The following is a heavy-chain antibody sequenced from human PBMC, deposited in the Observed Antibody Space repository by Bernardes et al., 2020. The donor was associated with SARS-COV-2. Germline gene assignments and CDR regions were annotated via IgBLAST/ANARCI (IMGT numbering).Heavy chain of an antibody. J-gene: IGHJ4*02. CDR3: ATSFGGNSGAFDY. V-gene: IGHV3-21*06. Sequence: GGSLRLSCAASEFKFNTYSINWVRQAPGKGLEWVSSITTSGSYTYYAHSVKGRFTISRDIAENTLYLQMSSLRAEDTAIYYCATSFGGNSGAFDYWGQGTPVTVSS. CDR1: EFKFNTYS. CDR2: ITTSGSYT. D-gene: IGHD2-21*02.